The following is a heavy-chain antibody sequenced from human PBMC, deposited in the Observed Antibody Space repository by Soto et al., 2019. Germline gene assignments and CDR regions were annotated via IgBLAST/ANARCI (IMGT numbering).Heavy chain of an antibody. CDR1: GGTFSSYT. J-gene: IGHJ4*02. Sequence: SVKVSCKASGGTFSSYTISWVRQAPGQGLEWMGRIIPILGIANYAQKFQGRVTITADKSTSTAYMELSSLRSEDTAVYYCARDQGSGWYDYWGQGTLVTVSS. D-gene: IGHD6-19*01. CDR3: ARDQGSGWYDY. CDR2: IIPILGIA. V-gene: IGHV1-69*04.